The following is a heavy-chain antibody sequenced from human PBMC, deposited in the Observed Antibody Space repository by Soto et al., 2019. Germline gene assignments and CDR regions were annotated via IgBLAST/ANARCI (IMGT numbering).Heavy chain of an antibody. J-gene: IGHJ4*02. CDR2: IYWNDDK. V-gene: IGHV2-5*01. CDR1: GVSLSSPGVG. CDR3: AHGGPATSLDF. D-gene: IGHD2-2*01. Sequence: QITLKESGPTLVKPTQTLTLTCTFSGVSLSSPGVGMGWIRQPPGKALQWLAVIYWNDDKRYSPSLKSRLTIPKDTSKNQVVLTLTNRDPADTATYDWAHGGPATSLDFCGQGTLVTVSS.